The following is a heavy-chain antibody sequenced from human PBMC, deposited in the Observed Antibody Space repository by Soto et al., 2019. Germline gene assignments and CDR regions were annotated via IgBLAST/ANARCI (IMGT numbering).Heavy chain of an antibody. Sequence: PGGSLRLSCAASGFIFSSNYMSWVRQAPGKGLEWVSVIYSGGSTYYADSVKGRFTISRDNSKNTLYLQMNSLRAEDTAVYYCARDSLVVRSPKPHYYYYYGMDVWGQGTTVTVSS. D-gene: IGHD2-8*02. CDR1: GFIFSSNY. CDR3: ARDSLVVRSPKPHYYYYYGMDV. J-gene: IGHJ6*02. V-gene: IGHV3-66*01. CDR2: IYSGGST.